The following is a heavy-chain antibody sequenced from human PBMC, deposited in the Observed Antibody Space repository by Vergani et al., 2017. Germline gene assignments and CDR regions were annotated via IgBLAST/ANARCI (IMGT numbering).Heavy chain of an antibody. D-gene: IGHD6-6*01. CDR3: AGPDLGSSSPRLNY. CDR2: ISSSSSYI. J-gene: IGHJ4*02. Sequence: EVQLVESGGGLVKPGGSLRLSCAASGFTFSSYSMNWVRQAPGKGLEWVSSISSSSSYIYYADSVKGRFTISRDNAKNSLYLQMNSLRAEDTAVYYCAGPDLGSSSPRLNYWGQGTLVTVSS. V-gene: IGHV3-21*01. CDR1: GFTFSSYS.